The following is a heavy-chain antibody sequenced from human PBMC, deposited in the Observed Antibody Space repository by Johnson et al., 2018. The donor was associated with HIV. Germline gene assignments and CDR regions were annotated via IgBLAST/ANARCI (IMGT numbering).Heavy chain of an antibody. D-gene: IGHD4-23*01. Sequence: VQLVESGGGLIQPGGSLRLSCAASGFTVSSNYMSWVRQAPGKGLEWVSVIYSGGSTSYADSVKGRFTFSRDNSKNTVYLQLNSLRAEDTAVYYCARGAGEAYGGNFRDAWDIWGKGQWSPSLQ. CDR1: GFTVSSNY. V-gene: IGHV3-53*01. CDR3: ARGAGEAYGGNFRDAWDI. CDR2: IYSGGST. J-gene: IGHJ3*02.